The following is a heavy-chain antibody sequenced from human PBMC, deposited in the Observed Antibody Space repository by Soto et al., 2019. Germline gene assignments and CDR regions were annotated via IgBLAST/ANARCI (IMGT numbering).Heavy chain of an antibody. J-gene: IGHJ3*02. V-gene: IGHV3-30*18. Sequence: ESGGGLVQPGRSLRLSCAAAVFSFSSFCIHWVRQAPGKGLEWVAITSYHGTDKYYADSVKGRFTIARDNSKSALYLQMNSLRAEDTAVYYCAKDISYSGSGNYPDGFDIWGQGTVVTVSS. CDR3: AKDISYSGSGNYPDGFDI. D-gene: IGHD3-10*01. CDR1: VFSFSSFC. CDR2: TSYHGTDK.